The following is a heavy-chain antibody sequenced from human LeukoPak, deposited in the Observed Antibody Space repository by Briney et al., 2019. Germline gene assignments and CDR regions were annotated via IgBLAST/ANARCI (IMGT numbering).Heavy chain of an antibody. J-gene: IGHJ4*02. CDR2: MFHSGST. D-gene: IGHD4-17*01. CDR1: GGSISSYY. Sequence: SETLSLTCTVSGGSISSYYWAWIRQSPEKGLEWIASMFHSGSTYYNPSLKSRVTTSADTSKNEFSLKLSSVTAADTAVYYCARAGTNLGDYDYWGQGTLVTVSS. CDR3: ARAGTNLGDYDY. V-gene: IGHV4-38-2*02.